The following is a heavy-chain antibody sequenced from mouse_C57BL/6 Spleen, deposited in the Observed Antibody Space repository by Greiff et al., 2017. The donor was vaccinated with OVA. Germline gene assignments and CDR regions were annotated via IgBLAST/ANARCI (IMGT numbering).Heavy chain of an antibody. J-gene: IGHJ2*01. V-gene: IGHV1-69*01. CDR3: ARSRYGSSNDYGG. CDR2: IDPYDSYT. D-gene: IGHD1-1*01. Sequence: VQLQQPGAELVMPGASVKLSCKASGYTFTSYWMHWVKQRPGQGLEWIGEIDPYDSYTNYNQKFKGKSTLTVDKSSSTAYMQLSSLTSEDSAVYCCARSRYGSSNDYGGWGQGTTLTVSA. CDR1: GYTFTSYW.